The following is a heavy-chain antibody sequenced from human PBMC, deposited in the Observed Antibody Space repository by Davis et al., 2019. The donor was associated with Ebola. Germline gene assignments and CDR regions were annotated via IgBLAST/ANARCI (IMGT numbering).Heavy chain of an antibody. CDR1: GFTFTSYG. V-gene: IGHV3-33*01. J-gene: IGHJ6*02. CDR3: ARDLGIAVARAQRKGYYGMDV. CDR2: IWYDGSTK. D-gene: IGHD6-19*01. Sequence: GGPLRPSCAAPGFTFTSYGMHWVRQAPGKGLEWVAVIWYDGSTKYYADSVKGRFTISRDNSKNTLYLQMNSLRAEDTAVYYCARDLGIAVARAQRKGYYGMDVWGQGTTVTVSS.